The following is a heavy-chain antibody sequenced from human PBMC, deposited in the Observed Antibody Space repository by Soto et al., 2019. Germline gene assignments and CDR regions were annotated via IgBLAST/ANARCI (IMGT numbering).Heavy chain of an antibody. CDR2: INPNSGGT. CDR1: GYTFTGYY. CDR3: ARDSPPDVGGSYHYTYDY. J-gene: IGHJ4*02. D-gene: IGHD1-26*01. Sequence: QVQLVQSGAEVKKPGASVKVSCKASGYTFTGYYMHWVRQAPGQGLEWMGWINPNSGGTNYAQKFQGRVTMTRDTSIRTAYMELSRLRSDDTAVYYCARDSPPDVGGSYHYTYDYWGQGTLVTVSS. V-gene: IGHV1-2*02.